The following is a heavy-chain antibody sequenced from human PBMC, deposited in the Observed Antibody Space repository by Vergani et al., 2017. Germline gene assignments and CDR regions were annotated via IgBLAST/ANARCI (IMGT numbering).Heavy chain of an antibody. Sequence: EVQLVESGGGLVQPGGSLRLSCAASGFTVSSNYMSWVRQAPGKGLEWVSVIYSGGSTYYADSVKGGFTISRDNSKNTLYLQMNSLRAEDTAVYYGARGWTGCSGYCPRDDACDIWGQGTMVTVSS. CDR1: GFTVSSNY. V-gene: IGHV3-66*01. J-gene: IGHJ3*02. D-gene: IGHD3-22*01. CDR2: IYSGGST. CDR3: ARGWTGCSGYCPRDDACDI.